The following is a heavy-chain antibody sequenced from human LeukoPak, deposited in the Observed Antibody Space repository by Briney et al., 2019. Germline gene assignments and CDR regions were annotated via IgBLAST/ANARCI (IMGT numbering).Heavy chain of an antibody. CDR2: ISGDGGST. Sequence: TGGSLRLSCAASGFTFDDYAMHWVRQAPGKGLEWVSLISGDGGSTYYADSVKGRFTISRDNSKNSLYLQMDSLRTEDTALYYCATNIAGPYYFDYWGQGTLVTVSS. J-gene: IGHJ4*02. CDR3: ATNIAGPYYFDY. D-gene: IGHD6-13*01. CDR1: GFTFDDYA. V-gene: IGHV3-43*02.